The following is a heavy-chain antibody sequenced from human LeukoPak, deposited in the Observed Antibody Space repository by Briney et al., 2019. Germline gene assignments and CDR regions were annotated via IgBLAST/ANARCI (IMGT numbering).Heavy chain of an antibody. CDR1: GYTFTGYY. J-gene: IGHJ4*02. D-gene: IGHD2-2*02. CDR3: ARDLAGQYCSSTTYCTFIRDTYFDY. V-gene: IGHV1-2*02. CDR2: INPNSGDT. Sequence: ASVKVSCKASGYTFTGYYMHWMRQAPGQGLEWMGWINPNSGDTNYAQKFRGRVTMTRDTSITTAYMELSRLRSDDTAVYYCARDLAGQYCSSTTYCTFIRDTYFDYWGQGTLVTVSS.